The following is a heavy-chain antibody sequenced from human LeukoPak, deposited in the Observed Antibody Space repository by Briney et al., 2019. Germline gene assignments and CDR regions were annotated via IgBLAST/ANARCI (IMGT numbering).Heavy chain of an antibody. V-gene: IGHV4-4*02. CDR1: GVSLDLTNY. CDR2: ISHSGTT. CDR3: TRESGPFSPFGF. J-gene: IGHJ4*02. D-gene: IGHD1-26*01. Sequence: SETLSLTCGGSGVSLDLTNYRSWVRQAPGKGLEWIGEISHSGTTNYNPSLRSRVGMSLDRANNQFSLSLTYVTAADSAVYYFTRESGPFSPFGFWGQGTLLTVSS.